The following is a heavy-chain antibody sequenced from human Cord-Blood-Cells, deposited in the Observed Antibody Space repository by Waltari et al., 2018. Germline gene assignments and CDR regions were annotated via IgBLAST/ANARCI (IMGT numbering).Heavy chain of an antibody. D-gene: IGHD3-9*01. CDR1: GFTFSSYG. Sequence: QVQLVESGGGVVKPGRSLRLSGAASGFTFSSYGMHWARQAPGKGLEWVAVIWYDGSNKYYADSVKGRFTISRDNSKNTLYLQMNSLRAEDTAVYYCARGGYFDWLFDGHFDYWGQGTLVTVSS. CDR3: ARGGYFDWLFDGHFDY. V-gene: IGHV3-33*01. CDR2: IWYDGSNK. J-gene: IGHJ4*02.